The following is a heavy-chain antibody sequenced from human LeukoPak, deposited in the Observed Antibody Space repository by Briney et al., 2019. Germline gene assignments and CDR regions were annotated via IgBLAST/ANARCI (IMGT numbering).Heavy chain of an antibody. D-gene: IGHD4-17*01. Sequence: PGGSLRLSCAASGFSFDDYAMNWVRQAPGKGLEWVSSISSSSSYIYYADSVKGRFTISRDNAKNSLYLQMNSLRAEDTAVYYCARASHDYGDYSPDWFDPWGQGTLVTVSS. J-gene: IGHJ5*02. CDR2: ISSSSSYI. CDR1: GFSFDDYA. CDR3: ARASHDYGDYSPDWFDP. V-gene: IGHV3-21*01.